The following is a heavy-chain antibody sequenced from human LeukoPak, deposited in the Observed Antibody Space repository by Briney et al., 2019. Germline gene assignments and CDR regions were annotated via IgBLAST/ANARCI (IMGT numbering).Heavy chain of an antibody. J-gene: IGHJ4*02. V-gene: IGHV3-30*03. Sequence: GGSLRLSCAASGFTFSSYGMHWVRQAPGKGLEWVAVISYDGSNKYYADSVKGRFTISRDNSKNTLYLQMNSLRAEDTAVYYCATAVDYWGQGTLVTVSS. CDR1: GFTFSSYG. CDR3: ATAVDY. CDR2: ISYDGSNK.